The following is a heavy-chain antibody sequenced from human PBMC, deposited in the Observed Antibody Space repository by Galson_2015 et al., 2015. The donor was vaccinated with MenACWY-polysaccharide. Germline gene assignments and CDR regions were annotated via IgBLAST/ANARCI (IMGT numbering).Heavy chain of an antibody. CDR1: GGTFDDHA. V-gene: IGHV1-69*04. Sequence: SVKVSCKASGGTFDDHAITWLRQAPGQGLEWVGRIIPLLGKPNYAQKIQDRVTIIADKSTRTVYMELSSLRSEDTAVYYCTRVDCSGRTCYFAYWGQGTLVTVSS. CDR3: TRVDCSGRTCYFAY. J-gene: IGHJ4*02. CDR2: IIPLLGKP. D-gene: IGHD2-15*01.